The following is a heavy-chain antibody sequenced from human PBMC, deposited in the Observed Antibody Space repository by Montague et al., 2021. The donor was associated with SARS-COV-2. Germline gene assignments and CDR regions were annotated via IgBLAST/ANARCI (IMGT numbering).Heavy chain of an antibody. D-gene: IGHD2-2*01. Sequence: SETLSLTCAVYGGSFSVYYWSWLRQSPRSGLEWTAEINHSGTANYNPSLKSRVSISVDTSKNQFTLKLTSVTAADTAMYYCAKVRELVRAARTLVAFDLWGQGTMVTVSS. CDR2: INHSGTA. CDR1: GGSFSVYY. J-gene: IGHJ3*01. CDR3: AKVRELVRAARTLVAFDL. V-gene: IGHV4-34*01.